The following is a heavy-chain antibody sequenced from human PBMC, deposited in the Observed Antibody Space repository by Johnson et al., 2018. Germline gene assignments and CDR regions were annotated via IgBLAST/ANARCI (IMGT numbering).Heavy chain of an antibody. Sequence: QVQLQESGPGLVKPSQTLSLTCTVSGGSISSGSYYWSWIRQPAGKGLEWIGRIYTSGSTNYNPPLKSRVTISVDTSKNQFSLKLSSVTAADTAVYYCARDLSGGSLWGYYYYYMDVWGKGTTVTVSS. D-gene: IGHD2-15*01. CDR2: IYTSGST. J-gene: IGHJ6*03. CDR3: ARDLSGGSLWGYYYYYMDV. V-gene: IGHV4-61*02. CDR1: GGSISSGSYY.